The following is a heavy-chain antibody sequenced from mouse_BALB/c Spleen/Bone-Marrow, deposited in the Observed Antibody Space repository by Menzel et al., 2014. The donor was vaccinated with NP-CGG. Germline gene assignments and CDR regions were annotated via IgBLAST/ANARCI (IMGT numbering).Heavy chain of an antibody. CDR1: GFTFSDFY. CDR2: SRNKAKYYTT. Sequence: EVQGVESGGGLVQPGDSLRLSCATSGFTFSDFYMEWVRQPPGKRLEWIAASRNKAKYYTTEYSASGKGRFIVSRDTSQSVLYLQMNALRAEDTAIYYCARDVGYGNYFVYWGQGTLVTVSA. V-gene: IGHV7-1*02. CDR3: ARDVGYGNYFVY. J-gene: IGHJ3*01. D-gene: IGHD2-10*02.